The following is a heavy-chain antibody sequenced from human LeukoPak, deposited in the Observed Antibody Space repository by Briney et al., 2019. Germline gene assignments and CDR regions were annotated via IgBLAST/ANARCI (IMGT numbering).Heavy chain of an antibody. CDR2: IYHSGST. CDR1: GVSISSNDW. D-gene: IGHD3-22*01. J-gene: IGHJ4*02. CDR3: ARETVVLLGQ. V-gene: IGHV4-4*02. Sequence: PSETLSLTRAVSGVSISSNDWWSWFRQPPGEGLEWIGEIYHSGSTNYNPSLKSRVTISVDKSKNQFSLKLSSVTAADTAVYYCARETVVLLGQWGQGTLVTVSS.